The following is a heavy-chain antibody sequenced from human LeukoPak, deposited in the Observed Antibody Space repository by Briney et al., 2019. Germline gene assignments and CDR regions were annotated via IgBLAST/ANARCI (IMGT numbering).Heavy chain of an antibody. CDR2: ISAYNGNT. Sequence: ASVKVSCKASGYTFTSYGTSWVRQAPGQGLEWMGWISAYNGNTNYAQKLQGRVTMTTDTSTSTAYMELRSLRSDDTAVYYCARGGRASIAAAGPRDYWGQGTLGTVSS. J-gene: IGHJ4*02. CDR3: ARGGRASIAAAGPRDY. V-gene: IGHV1-18*04. CDR1: GYTFTSYG. D-gene: IGHD6-13*01.